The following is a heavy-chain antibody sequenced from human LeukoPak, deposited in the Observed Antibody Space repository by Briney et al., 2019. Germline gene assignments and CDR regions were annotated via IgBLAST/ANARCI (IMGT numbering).Heavy chain of an antibody. D-gene: IGHD1-26*01. CDR1: GFTFSSYS. Sequence: PGGSLRLSCAASGFTFSSYSMNWVRQAPGKGLEWVSSISSSSSYIYYADSVKGRFTISRDNSKNTLYLQMNSLRAEDTAVYYCAKGLGATYYFDYWGQGTLVTVSS. CDR2: ISSSSSYI. J-gene: IGHJ4*02. V-gene: IGHV3-21*04. CDR3: AKGLGATYYFDY.